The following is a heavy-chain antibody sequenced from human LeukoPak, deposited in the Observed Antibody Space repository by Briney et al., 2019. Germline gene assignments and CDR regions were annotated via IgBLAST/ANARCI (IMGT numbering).Heavy chain of an antibody. Sequence: GGSLRLSCAASGFTFSSYAMSWVRQAPGKGLEWVSAISDSGGSTYYADSVKGRFTISRDNSKNTLYLQMNSLRAEDTDVYYCAKGYSYGYFDYWGQGTLVTVSS. CDR3: AKGYSYGYFDY. CDR2: ISDSGGST. D-gene: IGHD5-18*01. CDR1: GFTFSSYA. V-gene: IGHV3-23*01. J-gene: IGHJ4*02.